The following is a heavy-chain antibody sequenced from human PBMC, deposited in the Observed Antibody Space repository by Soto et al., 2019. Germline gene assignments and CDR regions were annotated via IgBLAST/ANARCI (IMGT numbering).Heavy chain of an antibody. CDR3: ARRYSGSYSPPTYYFDY. J-gene: IGHJ4*02. CDR1: GGSISSSSYY. CDR2: IYYSGST. D-gene: IGHD1-26*01. Sequence: SETLSLTCTVSGGSISSSSYYWGWIRQPPGKGLEWIGSIYYSGSTYYNPSLKSRVTISVDTSKNQFSLKLSSVTAADTAVYYCARRYSGSYSPPTYYFDYWGQGTPVTVSS. V-gene: IGHV4-39*01.